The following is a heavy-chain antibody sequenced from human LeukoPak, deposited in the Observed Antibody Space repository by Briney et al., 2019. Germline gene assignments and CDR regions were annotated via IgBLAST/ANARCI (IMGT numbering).Heavy chain of an antibody. V-gene: IGHV5-51*01. CDR2: IYGADSDT. CDR1: GYNFTNYW. D-gene: IGHD3-22*01. J-gene: IGHJ4*02. Sequence: GESLKISCKGAGYNFTNYWIGWVRQMPGKGLEWMGIIYGADSDTRYSPSFQGQVTISADKSISTAYLQWSSLKASDTAMYYCARRSRYYDSSDIPTDYYFDYWGQGTLVTVSS. CDR3: ARRSRYYDSSDIPTDYYFDY.